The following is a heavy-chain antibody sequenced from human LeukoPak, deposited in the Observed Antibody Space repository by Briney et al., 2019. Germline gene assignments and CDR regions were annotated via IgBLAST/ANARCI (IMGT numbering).Heavy chain of an antibody. CDR1: GFTFSSCG. Sequence: GGSLRLSCAASGFTFSSCGMHWVRQAPGKGLEWVAVAYDGSNINYAESVKGRFTISRDNSKNTLYLQMNSLRAEDTAVYYCAKDQYFVTGYYSHMDVWGKGTTVTISS. J-gene: IGHJ6*03. CDR3: AKDQYFVTGYYSHMDV. V-gene: IGHV3-30*18. CDR2: AYDGSNI. D-gene: IGHD2-21*02.